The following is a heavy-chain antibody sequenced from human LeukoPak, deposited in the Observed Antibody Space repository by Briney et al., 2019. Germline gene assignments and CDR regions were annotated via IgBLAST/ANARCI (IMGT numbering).Heavy chain of an antibody. CDR2: ISDSSFYI. Sequence: PGGSLRLSCAASGFTFSSYSMSWVRQAPGKGLEWVSSISDSSFYIYYADSVEGRFTISRDNAKNTLYLQMNSLRAEDTAVYYCARDKAVTTELTQYFQHWGQGTLVTVSS. D-gene: IGHD4-11*01. J-gene: IGHJ1*01. V-gene: IGHV3-21*01. CDR1: GFTFSSYS. CDR3: ARDKAVTTELTQYFQH.